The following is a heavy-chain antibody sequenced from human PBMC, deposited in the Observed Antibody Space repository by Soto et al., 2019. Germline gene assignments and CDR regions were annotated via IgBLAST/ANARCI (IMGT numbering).Heavy chain of an antibody. V-gene: IGHV1-46*01. D-gene: IGHD2-15*01. Sequence: ASVKVSCKASGYTFTSYYMHWVRQAPGQGLEWIGIINPSGGSTSYAQKFQGRVTMTRDTSTSTVYMELSSLRSEDTAVYYCARAFEGYCSGGSCYQPNESYFDDWGQGTQVTVSS. CDR2: INPSGGST. CDR3: ARAFEGYCSGGSCYQPNESYFDD. CDR1: GYTFTSYY. J-gene: IGHJ4*02.